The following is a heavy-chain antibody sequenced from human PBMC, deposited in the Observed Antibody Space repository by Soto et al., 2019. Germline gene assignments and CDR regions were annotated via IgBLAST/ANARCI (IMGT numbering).Heavy chain of an antibody. J-gene: IGHJ6*02. CDR3: AREGLVVVPTTVNSDYYYYAMDV. V-gene: IGHV1-69*12. CDR2: IIPRSATS. D-gene: IGHD2-2*01. Sequence: QVQLVQSGAEVKKPGSSVKVSCKASGDTFSTYTITWMRQAPGQGLEWMGGIIPRSATSNSAQKFQGRVTITADESTSTAYLELISLRSEDTAVYYCAREGLVVVPTTVNSDYYYYAMDVWCQGTTVTVSS. CDR1: GDTFSTYT.